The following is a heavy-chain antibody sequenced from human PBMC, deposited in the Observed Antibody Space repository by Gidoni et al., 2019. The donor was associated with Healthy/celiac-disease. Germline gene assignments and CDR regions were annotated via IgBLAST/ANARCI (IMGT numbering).Heavy chain of an antibody. V-gene: IGHV4-34*01. CDR3: ARRFTFDP. Sequence: QVQLQQWGAGLSKPSETLSLTCSVYGGSFSGYYWSWIRQPPGKGLERIGEINHSGSTNYNPSLRSRVTISVETSKNQFSLKLSSVTAADTAVYYWARRFTFDPWGQGTLVTVSS. CDR2: INHSGST. CDR1: GGSFSGYY. J-gene: IGHJ5*02.